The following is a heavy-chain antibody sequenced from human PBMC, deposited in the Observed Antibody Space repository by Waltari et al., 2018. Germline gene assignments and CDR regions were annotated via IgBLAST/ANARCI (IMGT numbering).Heavy chain of an antibody. J-gene: IGHJ5*02. CDR3: ARGHDSSGYRPNWFDP. CDR2: INPNSGDT. V-gene: IGHV1-2*02. D-gene: IGHD3-22*01. Sequence: QVQLVQSGAEVKKPGASVKVSCKVSGYTLTGSYMHWVRPAPGQEREWLGWINPNSGDTNYAQKFQGRVTMTRDTSINTAYMELSSLRSDDTAVYFCARGHDSSGYRPNWFDPWGQGTLVIVSS. CDR1: GYTLTGSY.